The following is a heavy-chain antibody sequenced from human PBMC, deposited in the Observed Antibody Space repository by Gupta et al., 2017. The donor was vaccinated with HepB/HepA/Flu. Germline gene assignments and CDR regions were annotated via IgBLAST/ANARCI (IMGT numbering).Heavy chain of an antibody. J-gene: IGHJ5*02. CDR2: INHSGST. Sequence: QVQLQQWGAGLLKPSETLSLTCAVYGGSFSGYYWSWIRQPPGKGLEWIGEINHSGSTNYNPSLKSRVTISVDTSKNQFSLKLSSVTAADTAVYYCARWVRSGYFDWFDPWGQGTLVTVSS. CDR1: GGSFSGYY. D-gene: IGHD3-3*01. CDR3: ARWVRSGYFDWFDP. V-gene: IGHV4-34*01.